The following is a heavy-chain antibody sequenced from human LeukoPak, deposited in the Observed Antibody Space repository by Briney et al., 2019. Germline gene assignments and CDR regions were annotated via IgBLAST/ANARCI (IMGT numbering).Heavy chain of an antibody. CDR2: IYYSGST. Sequence: SETLSLTCTVSGGSISSSSYYWGWIRQPPGKGLEWIGSIYYSGSTYYNPSLKSRVTISVDTSKNQFSLKLSSVTAADTAVYYCARHLPRYCSGGSCPYYYYYYMDVWGKGTTVTVSS. V-gene: IGHV4-39*01. CDR1: GGSISSSSYY. J-gene: IGHJ6*03. CDR3: ARHLPRYCSGGSCPYYYYYYMDV. D-gene: IGHD2-15*01.